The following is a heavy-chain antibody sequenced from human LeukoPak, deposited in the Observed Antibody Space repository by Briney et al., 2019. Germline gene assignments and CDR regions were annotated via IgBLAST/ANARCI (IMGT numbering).Heavy chain of an antibody. J-gene: IGHJ6*02. V-gene: IGHV1-2*02. CDR3: ARDLLYSSSWDKDYYGMDV. D-gene: IGHD6-13*01. CDR1: GYTFTGYY. Sequence: ASVKVSCKASGYTFTGYYMHWVRQAPGQGLEWMGWINPNRGGTNYAQKFQGRVTMTRDTSISTAYMELSRLRSDDTAVYYCARDLLYSSSWDKDYYGMDVWGQGTTVTVSS. CDR2: INPNRGGT.